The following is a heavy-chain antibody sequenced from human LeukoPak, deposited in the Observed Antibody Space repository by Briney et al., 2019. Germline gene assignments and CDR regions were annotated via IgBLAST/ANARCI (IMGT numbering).Heavy chain of an antibody. D-gene: IGHD1-7*01. CDR3: ASNWNYLSGYGMDV. J-gene: IGHJ6*02. CDR1: GFTFSRNW. CDR2: IKQDGSEN. Sequence: GGSLRLSCTASGFTFSRNWMSWVRQIPGKGLEWVANIKQDGSENHYMESVNGRFTISRDNARNSLYLQMSSLRVEDTAVYYCASNWNYLSGYGMDVWGQGTTVTVSS. V-gene: IGHV3-7*01.